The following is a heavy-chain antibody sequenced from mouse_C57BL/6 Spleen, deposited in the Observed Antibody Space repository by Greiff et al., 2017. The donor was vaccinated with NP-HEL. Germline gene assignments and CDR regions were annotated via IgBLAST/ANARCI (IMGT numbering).Heavy chain of an antibody. CDR1: GYAFSSSW. CDR2: IYPGDGDT. J-gene: IGHJ2*01. CDR3: ARGSYYYGSSFFDC. V-gene: IGHV1-82*01. D-gene: IGHD1-1*01. Sequence: QVQLQQSGPELVKPGASVKISCKASGYAFSSSWMNWVKQRPGKGLEWIGRIYPGDGDTNYNGKFKGKATLTADKSSSTAYMQLSSLTSEDSAVYFCARGSYYYGSSFFDCWGQGTTLTVSS.